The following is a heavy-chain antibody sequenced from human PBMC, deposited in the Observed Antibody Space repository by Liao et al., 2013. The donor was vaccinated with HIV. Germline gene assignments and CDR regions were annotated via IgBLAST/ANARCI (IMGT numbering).Heavy chain of an antibody. Sequence: QVQLQESGPGLVKPSETLSLTCIVSGGSMSSFSWNWIRQSAGKRLEWIGRVSTTGNTAYNPSLQRRLTLSLDTSSNRFSLKLSSVTAADTAVYYCARGRAIAVAGQGDFDYWGQGTLVTVSS. CDR2: VSTTGNT. D-gene: IGHD6-19*01. V-gene: IGHV4-4*07. J-gene: IGHJ4*02. CDR3: ARGRAIAVAGQGDFDY. CDR1: GGSMSSFS.